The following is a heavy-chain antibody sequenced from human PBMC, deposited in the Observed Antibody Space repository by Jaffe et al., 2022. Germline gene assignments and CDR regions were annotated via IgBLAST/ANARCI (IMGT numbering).Heavy chain of an antibody. J-gene: IGHJ3*01. Sequence: DVQLLESGGDLIRPGGSLRLSCTASGFAFTNHPMSWVRQAPGKELEWVSSISDSGGATDYADSVKGRFTISRDNSRNTLYLQMNSLRAEDTAVYFCVKDRSVWWMRSGAFDVWGRGTLVTVSS. V-gene: IGHV3-23*01. CDR2: ISDSGGAT. CDR3: VKDRSVWWMRSGAFDV. D-gene: IGHD3-16*01. CDR1: GFAFTNHP.